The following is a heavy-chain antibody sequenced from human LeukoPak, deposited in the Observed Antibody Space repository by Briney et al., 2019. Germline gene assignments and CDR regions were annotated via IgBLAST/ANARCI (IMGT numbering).Heavy chain of an antibody. V-gene: IGHV3-7*01. CDR3: ARQTMILVVERKLVFDP. CDR2: IKQDGSEK. D-gene: IGHD3-22*01. CDR1: GFTFSRYW. J-gene: IGHJ5*02. Sequence: GGSLRLSCAASGFTFSRYWMSRVRQAPGKGLEWVANIKQDGSEKYYVDSVKGRFTISRDNAKNSLYLQMNSLRGDDTAVYYCARQTMILVVERKLVFDPWGQGTLVTVSS.